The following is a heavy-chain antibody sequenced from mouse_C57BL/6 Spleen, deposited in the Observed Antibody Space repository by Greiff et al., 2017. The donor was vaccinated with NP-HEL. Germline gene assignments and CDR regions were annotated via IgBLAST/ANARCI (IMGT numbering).Heavy chain of an antibody. D-gene: IGHD2-5*01. Sequence: QVQLQQPGAELVRPGSSVKLSCKASGYTFTSYWMDWVKQRPGQGLEWIGNIYPSDSETHYNQKFKDKATLTVDKSSSTAYMQLSSLTSEDSAVYYCARGGYYSNYVGYFDVWGTGTTVTVSS. J-gene: IGHJ1*03. CDR2: IYPSDSET. CDR3: ARGGYYSNYVGYFDV. CDR1: GYTFTSYW. V-gene: IGHV1-61*01.